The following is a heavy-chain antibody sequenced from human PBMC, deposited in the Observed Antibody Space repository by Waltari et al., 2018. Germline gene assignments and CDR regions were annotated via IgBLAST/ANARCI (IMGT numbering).Heavy chain of an antibody. CDR1: GGSISSHY. V-gene: IGHV4-59*11. Sequence: SLTCTVSGGSISSHYWSWIRQPPGKGLEWIGYIYYSGSTNYNPSLKSRVTISVDTSKNQFSLKLSSVTAADTAVYYCARVGPLYSFDPWGQGTLVTVSS. D-gene: IGHD3-16*01. CDR3: ARVGPLYSFDP. J-gene: IGHJ5*02. CDR2: IYYSGST.